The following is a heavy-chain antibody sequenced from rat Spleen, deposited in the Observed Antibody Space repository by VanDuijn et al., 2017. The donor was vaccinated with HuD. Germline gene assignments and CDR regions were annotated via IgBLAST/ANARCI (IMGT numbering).Heavy chain of an antibody. CDR1: GFTFSDYY. V-gene: IGHV5-7*01. CDR2: ITYDGSSS. Sequence: EVQLVESDGGLVQPGGSLELSCAASGFTFSDYYMAWVRQAPKKGLEWVTTITYDGSSSYYRASVKGRFTISRDNAKSTLYLQMDSLRSEDTATYYCARRPGYNGYWFLDFWGPGTMVTVSS. J-gene: IGHJ1*01. D-gene: IGHD1-4*01. CDR3: ARRPGYNGYWFLDF.